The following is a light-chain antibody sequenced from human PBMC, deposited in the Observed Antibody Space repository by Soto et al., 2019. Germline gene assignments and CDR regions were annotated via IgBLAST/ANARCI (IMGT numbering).Light chain of an antibody. CDR3: QQYNNWPKT. V-gene: IGKV3D-15*01. CDR1: QSVSSN. J-gene: IGKJ1*01. Sequence: EIVMTQSPATLSVSPGERATLSCRASQSVSSNLAWYQQQPGQAPRLLIYGASTRATGIPARFSGSGSGTEFTLTISSLQSEDFAVYYCQQYNNWPKTFGQGTKVEIK. CDR2: GAS.